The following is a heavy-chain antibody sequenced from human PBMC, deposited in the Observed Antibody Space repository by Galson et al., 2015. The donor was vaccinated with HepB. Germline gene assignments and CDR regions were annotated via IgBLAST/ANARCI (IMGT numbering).Heavy chain of an antibody. D-gene: IGHD3-10*01. CDR3: TPGGLLWFGELLPFDY. V-gene: IGHV3-49*04. CDR2: IRSKAYGGTT. CDR1: GFTFGDYA. Sequence: SLRLSCAASGFTFGDYAMSWVRQAPGKGLEWVGFIRSKAYGGTTEYAASVKGRFTISRDDSKSIAYLQMNSLKTEDTAVYYCTPGGLLWFGELLPFDYWGQGTLVTVSS. J-gene: IGHJ4*02.